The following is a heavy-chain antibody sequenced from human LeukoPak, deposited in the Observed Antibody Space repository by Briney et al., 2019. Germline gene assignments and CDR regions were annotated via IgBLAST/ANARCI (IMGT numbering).Heavy chain of an antibody. J-gene: IGHJ4*02. CDR3: ARVPVGYCSGGSCFTSYYFDY. CDR2: IIPIFGTA. Sequence: SVKVSCKASGGTFSSYAISWVRQAPGQGLEWMGGIIPIFGTANYAQKFQGRVTITADKSTSTACMELSSLRSEDTAVYYCARVPVGYCSGGSCFTSYYFDYWGQGTLVTVSS. D-gene: IGHD2-15*01. V-gene: IGHV1-69*06. CDR1: GGTFSSYA.